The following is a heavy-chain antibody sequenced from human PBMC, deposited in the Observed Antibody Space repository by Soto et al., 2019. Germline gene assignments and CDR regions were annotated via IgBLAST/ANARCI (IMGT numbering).Heavy chain of an antibody. CDR1: GFTCSDHY. Sequence: GGSLRLSCAASGFTCSDHYMDWVRQAPGKGLEWVGRSRNKANSYSTEYAASVKGRFTISRDDSKNSLYLQMNSLKTEDTAVYYCARVPAAGYYFDYWGQGTLVTVSS. D-gene: IGHD2-2*01. V-gene: IGHV3-72*01. J-gene: IGHJ4*02. CDR2: SRNKANSYST. CDR3: ARVPAAGYYFDY.